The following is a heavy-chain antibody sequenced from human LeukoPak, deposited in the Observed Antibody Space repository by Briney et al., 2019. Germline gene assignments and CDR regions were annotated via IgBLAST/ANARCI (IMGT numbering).Heavy chain of an antibody. D-gene: IGHD3-3*01. CDR1: GYTFTSYG. V-gene: IGHV1-18*01. CDR2: ISAYNGNT. Sequence: ASVKVSCKASGYTFTSYGISWVRQAPGQGLEWMGWISAYNGNTNYAQKLQGRVTVTTDTSTSAAYMELRSLRSDDTAVYYCARVDHSYYDFWSALPGYWFDPWGQGTLVTVSS. J-gene: IGHJ5*02. CDR3: ARVDHSYYDFWSALPGYWFDP.